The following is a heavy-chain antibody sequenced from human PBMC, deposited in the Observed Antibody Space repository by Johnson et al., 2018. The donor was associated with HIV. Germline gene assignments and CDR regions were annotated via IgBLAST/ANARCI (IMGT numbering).Heavy chain of an antibody. CDR3: ARGGAGGNSEGAFDI. Sequence: VKLVESGGGLIQPGGSLRLSCAASGFTFSSYDMYWVRQATGKGLEWVSGIGTAGDTHYADSVQGRCTISRDNAKNSLYLQMNSLRAEDTAVYYCARGGAGGNSEGAFDIWGQGTMVTVSS. J-gene: IGHJ3*02. CDR1: GFTFSSYD. V-gene: IGHV3-13*01. CDR2: IGTAGDT. D-gene: IGHD4-23*01.